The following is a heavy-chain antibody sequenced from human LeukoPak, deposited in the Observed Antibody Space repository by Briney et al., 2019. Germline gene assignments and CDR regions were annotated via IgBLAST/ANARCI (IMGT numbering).Heavy chain of an antibody. J-gene: IGHJ4*02. CDR1: GGSISSYY. CDR2: IYYSGST. CDR3: ARWPNPRLGRDGYNGY. Sequence: SETLSLTCTVSGGSISSYYWSWIRQPPGKGLEWIGYIYYSGSTNYNPSLKSRVTISVDTSKNQFSLKLSSVTAADTAVHYCARWPNPRLGRDGYNGYWGQGTLVTVSS. V-gene: IGHV4-59*08. D-gene: IGHD5-24*01.